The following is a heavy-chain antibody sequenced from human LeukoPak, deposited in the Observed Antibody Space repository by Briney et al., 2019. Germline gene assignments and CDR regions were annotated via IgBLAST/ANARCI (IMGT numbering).Heavy chain of an antibody. V-gene: IGHV2-5*02. CDR3: AHRRSGSSGSHYFDY. D-gene: IGHD6-19*01. CDR2: IYWDNNK. J-gene: IGHJ4*02. Sequence: GSGPTLVNPTQTLTLTCTFSGFSLTTSGVGVGWIRQPPGKALEWLALIYWDNNKLYSPSLKSRFTITKDTSKNQVVLTVTNMDPVDTATYYCAHRRSGSSGSHYFDYWGRGALVTVSS. CDR1: GFSLTTSGVG.